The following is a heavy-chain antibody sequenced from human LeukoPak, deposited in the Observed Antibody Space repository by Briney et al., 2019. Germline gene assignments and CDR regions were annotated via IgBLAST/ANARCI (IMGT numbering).Heavy chain of an antibody. CDR2: IYYSGST. V-gene: IGHV4-39*01. CDR1: GGSISSSSYY. CDR3: ARHRITTGQFDY. D-gene: IGHD4-11*01. Sequence: PSETLSLTCTVSGGSISSSSYYWGWIRQPPGKGLEWIGSIYYSGSTYYNPSLKSRVTISVDTSKNQFSLKLSSVTAADTAVYYCARHRITTGQFDYWGQGTLVTVSS. J-gene: IGHJ4*02.